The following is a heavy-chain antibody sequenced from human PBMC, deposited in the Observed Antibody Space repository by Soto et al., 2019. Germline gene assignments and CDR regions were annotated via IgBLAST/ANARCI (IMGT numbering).Heavy chain of an antibody. CDR1: GGTFSSSA. V-gene: IGHV1-69*01. D-gene: IGHD6-13*01. CDR3: SNGHYISSRRGWFDP. Sequence: QVQLVQSGAEVKKPGSSVKVSCKASGGTFSSSAISWVRQAPGQGLAWMGGIIPIFGTADYAQKFQGRVTITADESTPTAYMELSSLRPADTAVYYCSNGHYISSRRGWFDPWCQGTLVIVSS. J-gene: IGHJ5*02. CDR2: IIPIFGTA.